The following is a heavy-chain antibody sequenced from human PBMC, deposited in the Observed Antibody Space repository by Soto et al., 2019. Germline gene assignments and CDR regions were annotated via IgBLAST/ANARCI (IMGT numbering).Heavy chain of an antibody. CDR3: AKELKPYNSGWYFALS. Sequence: LSLTCTVSGGSISSHYWSWIRQPAGKGLEWIGRIYLSGNTKINPSLKNRVTMSVDASKNQFSLNLKSVTAADTAVYYCAKELKPYNSGWYFALSGGQGTLVTVSS. D-gene: IGHD6-19*01. CDR1: GGSISSHY. CDR2: IYLSGNT. J-gene: IGHJ4*02. V-gene: IGHV4-4*07.